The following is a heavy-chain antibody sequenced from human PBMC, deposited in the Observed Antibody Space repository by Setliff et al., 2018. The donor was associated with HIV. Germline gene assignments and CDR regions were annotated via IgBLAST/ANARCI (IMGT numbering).Heavy chain of an antibody. CDR1: GFIFRTYA. D-gene: IGHD6-19*01. CDR3: AKDGSAVSGRSISYFHV. CDR2: ITWNSDFI. Sequence: SLRLSCAASGFTASGFIFRTYAMSWVRQAPGKGLEWVSSITWNSDFIAYAASSKGRFTISRDNVMNSLHLQMNSLTTDDTALYFCAKDGSAVSGRSISYFHVWGKGTTVTVSS. J-gene: IGHJ6*04. V-gene: IGHV3-9*01.